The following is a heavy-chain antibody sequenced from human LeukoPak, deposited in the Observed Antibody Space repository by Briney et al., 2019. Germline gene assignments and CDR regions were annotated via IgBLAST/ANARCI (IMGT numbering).Heavy chain of an antibody. CDR3: ARVGEYSSSSAIDY. CDR1: GYTFTSYD. Sequence: ASVKVSCKASGYTFTSYDINWVRQATGQGLEWMGWMNPNSGNTGYAQKFQGRVTITRNTSISTAYMELSSLRSEDTAVYYCARVGEYSSSSAIDYWGQGTLVTVSS. V-gene: IGHV1-8*03. CDR2: MNPNSGNT. D-gene: IGHD6-13*01. J-gene: IGHJ4*02.